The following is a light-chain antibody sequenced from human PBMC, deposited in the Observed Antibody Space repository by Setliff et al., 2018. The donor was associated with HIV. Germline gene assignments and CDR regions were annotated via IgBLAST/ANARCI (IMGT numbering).Light chain of an antibody. CDR3: SSYAISNTLL. Sequence: QSALTQPASVSGSPRQSITISCTGTSTDIGGYNYVSWYQQHPGKAPKLLIYEVSNRPSGVSDRFPGSKSGNTASLTISGLQAEDEGDYYCSSYAISNTLLFGTGTKVTVL. J-gene: IGLJ1*01. V-gene: IGLV2-14*01. CDR1: STDIGGYNY. CDR2: EVS.